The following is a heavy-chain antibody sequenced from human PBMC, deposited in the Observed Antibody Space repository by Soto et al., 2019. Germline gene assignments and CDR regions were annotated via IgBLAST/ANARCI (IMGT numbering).Heavy chain of an antibody. CDR1: GFTFSNYW. V-gene: IGHV3-74*01. D-gene: IGHD1-26*01. CDR3: VRDDVGVGIDY. Sequence: EVQLVESGGGLVQPGGSLRLSCAASGFTFSNYWMHWVRQVPGKGLVWVSHIDSDGNHTTYADSVKGRFTISRDNAKNTVYQQMNSLRAEDTAVYYCVRDDVGVGIDYWGLGTLVTVSS. J-gene: IGHJ4*02. CDR2: IDSDGNHT.